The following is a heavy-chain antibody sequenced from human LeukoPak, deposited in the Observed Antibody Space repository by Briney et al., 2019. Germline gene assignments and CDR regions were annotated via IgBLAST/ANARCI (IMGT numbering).Heavy chain of an antibody. CDR2: IYYSGST. CDR3: ARSRYDLWSGYQVNWFDP. Sequence: SETLSLTCAVYGGSFSGYYWSWIRQPPGKGLEWIGYIYYSGSTNYNPSLKSRVTISVDTSKNQFSLQLRSVTAADTAVYYCARSRYDLWSGYQVNWFDPWGQGTLVTVFS. D-gene: IGHD3-3*01. J-gene: IGHJ5*02. CDR1: GGSFSGYY. V-gene: IGHV4-59*01.